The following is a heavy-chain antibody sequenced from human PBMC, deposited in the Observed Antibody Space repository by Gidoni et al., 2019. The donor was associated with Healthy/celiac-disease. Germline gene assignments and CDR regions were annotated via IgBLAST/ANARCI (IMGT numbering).Heavy chain of an antibody. CDR2: INPSSGGT. CDR3: ARDLGDGELVATAFDY. D-gene: IGHD5-12*01. J-gene: IGHJ4*02. V-gene: IGHV1-2*02. CDR1: GYTFTGYY. Sequence: QVQLVQSGAEVKKPGASVKVSCKASGYTFTGYYMHWVRQAPGQGLEWMGWINPSSGGTNYAQKFQGRVTMTRDTSISTAYMELSRLRSDDTAVYYCARDLGDGELVATAFDYWGQGTLVTVSS.